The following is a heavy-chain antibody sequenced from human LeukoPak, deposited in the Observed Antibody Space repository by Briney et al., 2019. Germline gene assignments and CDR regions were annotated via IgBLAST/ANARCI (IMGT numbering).Heavy chain of an antibody. D-gene: IGHD3-9*01. V-gene: IGHV3-53*01. J-gene: IGHJ4*02. CDR2: IYSGGST. CDR3: AREPLTGYYGFDF. CDR1: GFTFSSNF. Sequence: GGSLRLSCAASGFTFSSNFMNWVRQAPGKGLEWVSLIYSGGSTHYADSVKGRFTISRDNSKNTLYLQMNSLRAEDTAVYYCAREPLTGYYGFDFWGQGTLVTVSS.